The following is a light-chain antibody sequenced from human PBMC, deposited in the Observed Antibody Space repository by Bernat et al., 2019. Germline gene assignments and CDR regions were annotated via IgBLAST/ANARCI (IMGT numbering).Light chain of an antibody. CDR1: QSVSN. Sequence: IVMTQSPAILSVSPGERATLSCRTTQSVSNVAWYQQKSGQAPRLLIYRASTRAVGIPDRFSGSGFGTEFTLTISSLQSEDFAIYYCHQHAQWPYAFGHGTRLEI. CDR3: HQHAQWPYA. V-gene: IGKV3-15*01. CDR2: RAS. J-gene: IGKJ5*01.